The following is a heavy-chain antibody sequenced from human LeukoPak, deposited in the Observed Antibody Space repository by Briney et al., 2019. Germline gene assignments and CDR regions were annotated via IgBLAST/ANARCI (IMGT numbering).Heavy chain of an antibody. CDR2: IWYDGSQK. CDR1: AFTFSTYG. D-gene: IGHD3-10*01. Sequence: GRSLRLSCAASAFTFSTYGMHWVRQAPGKGLGWVAVIWYDGSQKHYRDSVKGRFTISRDGSKNTLYLQMDSLRDEDTAVYYCARDLGSFDLGPAYFDSWGQGTLATVSS. J-gene: IGHJ4*02. CDR3: ARDLGSFDLGPAYFDS. V-gene: IGHV3-33*08.